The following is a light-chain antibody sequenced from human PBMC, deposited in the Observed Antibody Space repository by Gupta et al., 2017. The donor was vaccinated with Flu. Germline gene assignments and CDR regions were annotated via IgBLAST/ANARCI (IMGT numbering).Light chain of an antibody. CDR3: AAWDDSLGGWV. Sequence: QSALTQPPSASGTPGQRVTISCSGSSANIESNSVTWYQQFPGPAPKLLIYYNDQRPAGVPDRVSGSKSGTSASLAISGLQSEDEADYYCAAWDDSLGGWVFGGGTKLTVL. J-gene: IGLJ3*02. CDR2: YND. V-gene: IGLV1-44*01. CDR1: SANIESNS.